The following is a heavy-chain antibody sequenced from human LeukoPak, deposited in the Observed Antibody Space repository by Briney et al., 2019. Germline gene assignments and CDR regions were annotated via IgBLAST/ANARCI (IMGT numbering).Heavy chain of an antibody. CDR3: ATAGEVRATLP. J-gene: IGHJ5*02. CDR2: FDPEDGET. CDR1: GYTLTELS. Sequence: ASVKVSCKVSGYTLTELSIHWVRQAPGKGLERMGGFDPEDGETIYSQKFQGRVTMTEDTSTATAYMELSSLRSEDTAVYYCATAGEVRATLPWGQGTLVTVSS. V-gene: IGHV1-24*01. D-gene: IGHD1-26*01.